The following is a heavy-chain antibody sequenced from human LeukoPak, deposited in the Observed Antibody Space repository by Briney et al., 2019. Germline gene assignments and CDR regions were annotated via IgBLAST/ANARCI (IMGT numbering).Heavy chain of an antibody. CDR2: IYYSGST. J-gene: IGHJ5*02. CDR1: GGSISSGGYC. D-gene: IGHD6-13*01. V-gene: IGHV4-31*03. Sequence: SETLSLTCTVSGGSISSGGYCWSWIRQHPGKGLEWIGYIYYSGSTYYNPSLKSRVTISVDTSKNQFSLKLSSVTAADTAVYYCARHSSSWYLNWFDPWGQGTLVTVSS. CDR3: ARHSSSWYLNWFDP.